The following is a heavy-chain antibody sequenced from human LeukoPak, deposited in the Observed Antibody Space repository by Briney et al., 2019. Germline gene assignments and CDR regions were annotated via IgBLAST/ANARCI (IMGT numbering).Heavy chain of an antibody. CDR1: GGSMSSYY. V-gene: IGHV4-59*08. D-gene: IGHD6-13*01. J-gene: IGHJ4*02. CDR3: ARQIGGSSSWHIDY. Sequence: SETLSLTCTVSGGSMSSYYWSWIRQPPGKGLEWIGYIYYSGSTYYNPSLKSRVTISVDTSKNQFSLKLCSVTAADTAVYYCARQIGGSSSWHIDYWGQGTLVTVSS. CDR2: IYYSGST.